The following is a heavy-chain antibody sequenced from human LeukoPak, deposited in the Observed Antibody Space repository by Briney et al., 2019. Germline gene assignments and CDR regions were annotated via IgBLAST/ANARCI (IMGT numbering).Heavy chain of an antibody. CDR1: GFTIDVYS. D-gene: IGHD6-6*01. J-gene: IGHJ6*02. Sequence: GGSLRLSCAASGFTIDVYSMHWVRQAPGKGLEWVSLMTGGGNTYYTDSVKGRFTISRDNSKNSLYLQMNTLTTEDTALYYCGKSTQITVRPNNYYGMDVWGQGTTVTASS. CDR2: MTGGGNT. CDR3: GKSTQITVRPNNYYGMDV. V-gene: IGHV3-43*02.